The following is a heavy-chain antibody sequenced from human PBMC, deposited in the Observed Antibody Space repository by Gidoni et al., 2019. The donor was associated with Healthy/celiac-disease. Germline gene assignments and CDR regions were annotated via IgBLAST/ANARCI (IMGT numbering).Heavy chain of an antibody. CDR1: GYPFTSYG. D-gene: IGHD3-22*01. J-gene: IGHJ6*02. V-gene: IGHV1-18*01. CDR2: ISAYNGNT. Sequence: QVQLVQSGAEVKKPGASVKVSCQASGYPFTSYGISWVRQAPGQGLEWMGWISAYNGNTNYAQKLQGRVTMTTDTSTSTAYMELRSLRSDDTAVYYCARMYYDSSGYYYYYYGMDVWGQGTTVTVSS. CDR3: ARMYYDSSGYYYYYYGMDV.